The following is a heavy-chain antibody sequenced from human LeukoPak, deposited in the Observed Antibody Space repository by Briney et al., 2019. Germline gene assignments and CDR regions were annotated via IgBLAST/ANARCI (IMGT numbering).Heavy chain of an antibody. D-gene: IGHD3/OR15-3a*01. V-gene: IGHV3-7*01. J-gene: IGHJ4*02. CDR2: IKPDGRKD. Sequence: GGSLRLSCAASGLTFNNHWMGWLRQAPGKGLEWVANIKPDGRKDYYGDSVRGRFTISRDNAKNSLYLQMRNLRAADTAVYYCARDADWASDYWGQGTLVTVSS. CDR3: ARDADWASDY. CDR1: GLTFNNHW.